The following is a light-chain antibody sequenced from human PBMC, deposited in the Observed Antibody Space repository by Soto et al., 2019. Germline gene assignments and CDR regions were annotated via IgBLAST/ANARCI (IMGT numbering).Light chain of an antibody. V-gene: IGKV3-11*01. Sequence: IVLTQSPATLYLSPWERAHLLRRASQSVSSYLAWYQQKPGQAPRLLIYDTSDRATGIPDRFSGSGSGTDFTLTISSLEPEDFAVYYCQQGSNWYTFGQRTKVDI. CDR3: QQGSNWYT. CDR2: DTS. J-gene: IGKJ2*01. CDR1: QSVSSY.